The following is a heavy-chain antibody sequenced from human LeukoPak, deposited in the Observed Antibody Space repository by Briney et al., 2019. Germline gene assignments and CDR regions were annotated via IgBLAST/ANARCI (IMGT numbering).Heavy chain of an antibody. CDR3: ARAGIAARPLGY. V-gene: IGHV1-69*04. CDR1: GGTFSSYA. J-gene: IGHJ4*02. Sequence: SVTVSCKASGGTFSSYAISWVRQAPGQGLEWMGRIIPILGIANYAQKFQGRVTITADKSTSTAYMELSSLRSEDTAVYYCARAGIAARPLGYWGQGTLVTVSS. D-gene: IGHD6-6*01. CDR2: IIPILGIA.